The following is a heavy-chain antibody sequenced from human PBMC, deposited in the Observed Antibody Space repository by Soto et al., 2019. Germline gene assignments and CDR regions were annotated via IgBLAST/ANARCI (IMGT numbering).Heavy chain of an antibody. Sequence: GGSLRLSCAASGFTFSSYGMHWVRQAPGKGLEWVAVISYDGSNKYYADSVKGRFTISRDNSKNTLYLQMNSLRAEDTAVYYCAKNSDDYGDSIFDYWGQGTLVTVSS. D-gene: IGHD4-17*01. CDR3: AKNSDDYGDSIFDY. CDR1: GFTFSSYG. V-gene: IGHV3-30*18. J-gene: IGHJ4*02. CDR2: ISYDGSNK.